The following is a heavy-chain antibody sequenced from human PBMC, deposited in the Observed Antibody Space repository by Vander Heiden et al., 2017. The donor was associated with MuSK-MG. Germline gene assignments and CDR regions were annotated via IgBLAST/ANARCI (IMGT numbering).Heavy chain of an antibody. CDR1: GFSLTTGGLG. Sequence: QITLKESGPTLVQPTQTLTLTCTFSGFSLTTGGLGVGWIRQPPGKALEWLALIYWDDDKRYSPSLKSRLTITKDTSKNQVVLTMTNMDPVDTATYYCAHSSHFISSSWYKENYYMDVWGKGTTVTVSS. V-gene: IGHV2-5*02. J-gene: IGHJ6*03. D-gene: IGHD6-13*01. CDR2: IYWDDDK. CDR3: AHSSHFISSSWYKENYYMDV.